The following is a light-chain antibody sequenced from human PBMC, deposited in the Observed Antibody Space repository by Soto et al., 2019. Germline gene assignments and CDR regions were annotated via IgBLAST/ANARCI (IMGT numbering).Light chain of an antibody. Sequence: EIVLTQSPGTLSLSPGERATLSCRASQNVNSNHIAWYQQKPGQAPRLLIYGPSSRATGIPVRFSGSGSGTDFTLTISSLEAEDSAVYYCQQRSNWPSITFGQGTRLEIK. V-gene: IGKV3D-20*02. CDR2: GPS. CDR3: QQRSNWPSIT. J-gene: IGKJ5*01. CDR1: QNVNSNH.